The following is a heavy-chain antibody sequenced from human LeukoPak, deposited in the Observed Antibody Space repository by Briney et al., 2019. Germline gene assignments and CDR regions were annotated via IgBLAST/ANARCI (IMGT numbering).Heavy chain of an antibody. V-gene: IGHV3-21*01. D-gene: IGHD3-22*01. Sequence: GRSLRLSCAASGFTFSSYSMNWVRQAPGKGLEWVSSISSSSSYIYYADSVKGRFTISRDNAKNSLYLQMNSLRAEDTAVYYCASVTYYYDSSGYYPAYYYYMDVWGKGTTVTVSS. CDR1: GFTFSSYS. CDR2: ISSSSSYI. CDR3: ASVTYYYDSSGYYPAYYYYMDV. J-gene: IGHJ6*03.